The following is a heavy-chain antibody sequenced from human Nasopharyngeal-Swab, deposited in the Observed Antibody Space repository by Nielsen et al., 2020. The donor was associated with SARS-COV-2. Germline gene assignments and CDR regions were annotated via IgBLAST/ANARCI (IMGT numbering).Heavy chain of an antibody. CDR2: IYYNGNT. V-gene: IGHV4-39*01. D-gene: IGHD6-13*01. Sequence: SETLSLTCTVSGDSIAYSTFYWGWIRQSPGKGLEWIGNIYYNGNTYQSPSLKSRLTMSVDKSKNQFSLQLSSVTAADTAVYYCVRSSSWYYFDYWAQGAQVTVSS. CDR3: VRSSSWYYFDY. J-gene: IGHJ4*02. CDR1: GDSIAYSTFY.